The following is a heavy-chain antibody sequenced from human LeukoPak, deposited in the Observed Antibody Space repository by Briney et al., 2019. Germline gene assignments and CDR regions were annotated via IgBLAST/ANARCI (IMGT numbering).Heavy chain of an antibody. Sequence: SQTLSLTCAVSGDSVSSDNATWNWIRQSPSRGLEWLGRTYFRSKWYNDFAASVRGRITINADTSKNQFSLQLNSVTPEDTAVYYCVRQRERVMLYYYFDLWSRGTLVTVSS. V-gene: IGHV6-1*01. CDR1: GDSVSSDNAT. CDR2: TYFRSKWYN. CDR3: VRQRERVMLYYYFDL. J-gene: IGHJ2*01. D-gene: IGHD1-26*01.